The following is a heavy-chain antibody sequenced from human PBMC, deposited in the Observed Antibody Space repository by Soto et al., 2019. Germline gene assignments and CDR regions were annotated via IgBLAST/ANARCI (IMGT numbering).Heavy chain of an antibody. CDR2: INHSGST. CDR1: GGSFSGYY. Sequence: PSETLSLTCAVYGGSFSGYYWSWIRQPPGKGLEWIGEINHSGSTNYNPSLKSRVTISVDTSKNQFSLKLSSVTAADTAVYYCARDRETGSYGYGPYNWFDPWGQGTLVTVSS. J-gene: IGHJ5*02. CDR3: ARDRETGSYGYGPYNWFDP. V-gene: IGHV4-34*01. D-gene: IGHD5-18*01.